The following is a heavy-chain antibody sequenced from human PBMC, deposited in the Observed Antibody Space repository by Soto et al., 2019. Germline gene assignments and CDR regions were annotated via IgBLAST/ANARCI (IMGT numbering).Heavy chain of an antibody. CDR1: GGSISSYY. V-gene: IGHV4-59*08. CDR3: ASQKGYGDRVDY. J-gene: IGHJ4*02. D-gene: IGHD4-17*01. CDR2: IYYSGST. Sequence: ASETLSLTCTVSGGSISSYYWSWIRQPPGKGLEWIGYIYYSGSTNYNTSLKSRVTISVDTSKNQFSLKLSSVTAADTAVYYCASQKGYGDRVDYWGQGTLFTVSS.